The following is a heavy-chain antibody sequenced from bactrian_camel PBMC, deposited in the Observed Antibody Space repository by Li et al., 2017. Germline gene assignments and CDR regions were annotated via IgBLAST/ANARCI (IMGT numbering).Heavy chain of an antibody. CDR1: GDTYG. Sequence: HVQLVESGGGSVQPGGSLTLTCEWSGDTYGMGWFRQAPGKEREGVAAMLARNAYYHDSVKGRFTISRDAAKGTVFLQMNSLKLEDTAMYYCVPVALEERDGLVSCARWSQGTQVTVS. CDR2: MLARNA. V-gene: IGHV3S53*01. D-gene: IGHD1*01. J-gene: IGHJ4*01.